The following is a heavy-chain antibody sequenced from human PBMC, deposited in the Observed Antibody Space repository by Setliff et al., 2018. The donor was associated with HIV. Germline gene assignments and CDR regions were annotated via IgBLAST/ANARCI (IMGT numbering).Heavy chain of an antibody. V-gene: IGHV4-34*01. CDR2: IYHSGNT. J-gene: IGHJ6*02. CDR1: GGSFSDYY. Sequence: KPSETLSLTCAVYGGSFSDYYWSWIRQPPGKGLAWIGEIYHSGNTIYNPCLKSRGTISVDTSKNQFSLKLSSATAADTAVYYCARPIILSVIDGMDVWGQGTKVTVSS. CDR3: ARPIILSVIDGMDV. D-gene: IGHD2-21*01.